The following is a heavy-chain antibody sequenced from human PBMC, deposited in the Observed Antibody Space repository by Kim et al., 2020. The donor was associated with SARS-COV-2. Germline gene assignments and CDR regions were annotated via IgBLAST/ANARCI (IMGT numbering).Heavy chain of an antibody. CDR1: GGSFSGYY. Sequence: SETLSLTCAVYGGSFSGYYWSWIRQPPGKGLEWIGEINHSGSTNYNPSLKSRVTISVDTSKNQFSLKLSSVTAADTAVYYCARGRVLWPYRFAFDIWGQGTMVTVSS. CDR3: ARGRVLWPYRFAFDI. CDR2: INHSGST. D-gene: IGHD3-10*01. J-gene: IGHJ3*02. V-gene: IGHV4-34*01.